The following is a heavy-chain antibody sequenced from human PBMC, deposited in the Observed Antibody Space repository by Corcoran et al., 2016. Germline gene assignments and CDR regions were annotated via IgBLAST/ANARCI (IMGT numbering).Heavy chain of an antibody. CDR1: GYTFINHD. CDR3: MRGSGQDGRDWVDP. CDR2: MNSNSGNT. D-gene: IGHD6-19*01. J-gene: IGHJ5*02. Sequence: QVQLVQSGAEVKKPGASVKVSCKASGYTFINHDINWVRQATGQGLEWMGWMNSNSGNTGYAQMFQGRVTMTRDTSIDTADLALSSLRYDDTAVYVCMRGSGQDGRDWVDPWVQGTAVIGSS. V-gene: IGHV1-8*01.